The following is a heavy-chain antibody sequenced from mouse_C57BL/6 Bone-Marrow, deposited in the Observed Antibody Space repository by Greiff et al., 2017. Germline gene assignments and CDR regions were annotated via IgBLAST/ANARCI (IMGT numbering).Heavy chain of an antibody. Sequence: QVLLKQPGAELVMPGASVKLSCMASGYTFTSYWMHWVKQRPGQGLEWIGEIDPSDSYTYYNPKFKGKSTLTVDKSSSTAYMQLSSLTSEDSAVYYCARWYYGSKDYWGQGTTLTVSS. CDR1: GYTFTSYW. D-gene: IGHD1-1*01. J-gene: IGHJ2*01. CDR2: IDPSDSYT. V-gene: IGHV1-69*01. CDR3: ARWYYGSKDY.